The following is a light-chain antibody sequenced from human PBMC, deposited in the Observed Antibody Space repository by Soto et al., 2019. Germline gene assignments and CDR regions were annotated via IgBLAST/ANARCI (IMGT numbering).Light chain of an antibody. CDR2: DVG. CDR1: SSDIGGQNS. J-gene: IGLJ2*01. Sequence: QSVLTQPASVSGSPGQSITISCTGTSSDIGGQNSVSWYQQHPGNAPKLMIFDVGNRPSGVSDRFPGSKSDNTASLTISGLQAEDEADYYCSSFTTSTTWVFGGGTKVTVL. CDR3: SSFTTSTTWV. V-gene: IGLV2-14*01.